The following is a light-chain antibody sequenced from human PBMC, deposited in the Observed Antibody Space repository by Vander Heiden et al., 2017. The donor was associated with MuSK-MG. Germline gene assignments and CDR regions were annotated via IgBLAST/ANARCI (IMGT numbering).Light chain of an antibody. CDR1: QSLLYDFNNKNY. CDR3: LQYYTLPLT. J-gene: IGKJ4*01. CDR2: WSS. Sequence: DIVMTQSPDSLTVSLGEEATINCKSNQSLLYDFNNKNYLAWYRQRPGQPPKRLISWSSTRDSGVPDRFLGSGSGADFTLTISGLQAEDLAVYYCLQYYTLPLTFGGGTKLEIK. V-gene: IGKV4-1*01.